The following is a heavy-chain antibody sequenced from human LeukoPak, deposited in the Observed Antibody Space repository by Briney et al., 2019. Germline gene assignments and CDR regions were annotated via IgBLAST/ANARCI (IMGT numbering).Heavy chain of an antibody. V-gene: IGHV4-59*01. CDR3: ARDGCSGGSCYSWFDP. J-gene: IGHJ5*02. D-gene: IGHD2-15*01. CDR1: GGSISSYY. Sequence: SETLSLTCTVSGGSISSYYWSWIRQPPGKGLEWIGYIYYSGNTNYNPSLKSRVTISVDTSKNQFSLNLTSVTAADTAVYYCARDGCSGGSCYSWFDPWGQGTLVTVSS. CDR2: IYYSGNT.